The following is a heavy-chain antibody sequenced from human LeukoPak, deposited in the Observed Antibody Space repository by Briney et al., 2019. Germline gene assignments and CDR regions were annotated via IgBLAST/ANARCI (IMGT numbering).Heavy chain of an antibody. CDR2: ISYAGNNK. J-gene: IGHJ4*02. V-gene: IGHV3-30*04. D-gene: IGHD4-17*01. Sequence: GGSLRLSCAASGFIFSNYDMHWVRQAPGKGLEWVAVISYAGNNKYYADSVKGRFTISRDNSKNTLFLQMNSLRAEDTAVYYCARDLATVTYNFDYWGQGTLVTVSS. CDR3: ARDLATVTYNFDY. CDR1: GFIFSNYD.